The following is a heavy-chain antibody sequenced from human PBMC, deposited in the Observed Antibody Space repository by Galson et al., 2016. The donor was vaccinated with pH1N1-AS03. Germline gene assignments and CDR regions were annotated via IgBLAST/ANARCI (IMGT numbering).Heavy chain of an antibody. CDR3: AKAVAGSLNLYYYYGAAV. Sequence: SLRLSCAASGFPFSGYWMTWVRQAAGKGLEWVASIKQDGSDKHYVDSVKGRFTISKDDAKNSLYLQMNSLRPEDTAVYYCAKAVAGSLNLYYYYGAAVWGQGTTVTVSS. D-gene: IGHD6-19*01. CDR1: GFPFSGYW. CDR2: IKQDGSDK. J-gene: IGHJ6*02. V-gene: IGHV3-7*03.